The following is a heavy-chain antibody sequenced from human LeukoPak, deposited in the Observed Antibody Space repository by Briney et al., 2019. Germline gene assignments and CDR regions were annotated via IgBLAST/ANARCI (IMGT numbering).Heavy chain of an antibody. CDR2: INHSGST. CDR1: GGSVSSSGYY. J-gene: IGHJ4*02. V-gene: IGHV4-34*01. Sequence: SETLSLTCTVSGGSVSSSGYYWSWIRQPPGKGLEWIGEINHSGSTNYNPSLKSRVTISVDTSKNQFSLKLSSVTAADTAVYYCARGWVVYSSSWYVPELAYWGQGTLVTVSS. D-gene: IGHD6-13*01. CDR3: ARGWVVYSSSWYVPELAY.